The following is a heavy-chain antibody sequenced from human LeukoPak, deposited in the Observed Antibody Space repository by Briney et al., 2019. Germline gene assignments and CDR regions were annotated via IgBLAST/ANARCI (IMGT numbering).Heavy chain of an antibody. CDR1: GYSFTSYW. Sequence: GESLKISCKGSGYSFTSYWIGWVRQMPGKGLEWMGIIYPGDSDTRYGPSFQGQVTISADKSISTAYLQWSSLKASDTAMYYCARGNDTSGYFPYYFDYWGQGTLVTVSS. CDR2: IYPGDSDT. D-gene: IGHD3-22*01. V-gene: IGHV5-51*01. J-gene: IGHJ4*02. CDR3: ARGNDTSGYFPYYFDY.